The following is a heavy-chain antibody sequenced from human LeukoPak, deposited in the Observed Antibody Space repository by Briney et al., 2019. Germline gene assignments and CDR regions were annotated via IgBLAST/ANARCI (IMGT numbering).Heavy chain of an antibody. CDR2: IYSSGHT. J-gene: IGHJ5*02. V-gene: IGHV4-39*07. Sequence: PSETLSLTCTVSGGSISGSGYYWAWIRQPPGKGLEWIGSIYSSGHTYYNPSLKSRVTISVHTSKNQFSLKLSSVTAADTAIYFCARMYYYGSGSDYLNWFDPWGQGTLVTVSS. CDR3: ARMYYYGSGSDYLNWFDP. CDR1: GGSISGSGYY. D-gene: IGHD3-10*01.